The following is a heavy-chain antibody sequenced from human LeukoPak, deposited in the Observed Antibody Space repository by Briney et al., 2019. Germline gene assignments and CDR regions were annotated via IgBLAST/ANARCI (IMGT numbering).Heavy chain of an antibody. Sequence: PGGSLRPSCAASGFIFSSYAMSWVRQAPGKGLEWVSATSGSGGRTYYADSVKGRFTISRDNSKNTLYLQMNSLRVEDTAVYYCARSLIAVAGTAYYFDYWGQGTLVTVSS. J-gene: IGHJ4*02. CDR2: TSGSGGRT. CDR1: GFIFSSYA. V-gene: IGHV3-23*01. D-gene: IGHD6-19*01. CDR3: ARSLIAVAGTAYYFDY.